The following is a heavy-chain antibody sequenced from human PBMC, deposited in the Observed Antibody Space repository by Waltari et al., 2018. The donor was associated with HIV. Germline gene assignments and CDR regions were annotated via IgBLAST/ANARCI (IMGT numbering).Heavy chain of an antibody. CDR1: GGSFSGYY. CDR3: ARGRVSMIVVVPRGNWFDH. J-gene: IGHJ5*02. V-gene: IGHV4-34*01. Sequence: QVQLQQWGAGLLKPSETLSLTCAVYGGSFSGYYWSWIRQPPGKGLDWIGEINHSGSTNYNPSLKSRVTISVDTSKNQFSLKLSSVTAADTAVYYCARGRVSMIVVVPRGNWFDHWGQGTLVTVSS. CDR2: INHSGST. D-gene: IGHD3-22*01.